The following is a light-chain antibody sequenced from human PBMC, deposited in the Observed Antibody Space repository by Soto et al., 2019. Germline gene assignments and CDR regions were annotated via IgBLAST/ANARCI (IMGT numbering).Light chain of an antibody. CDR3: CSKAGSYTSVV. V-gene: IGLV2-11*01. CDR1: SSDVGDYKY. Sequence: QSVLTQPRSVSGSPGQSLTISCTGSSSDVGDYKYVSWYQQHPGKAPKLIIYDVSRRPSGVPDRFSGSNSGNTASLTISGLQAEDEADYYCCSKAGSYTSVVFGGGTKLTVL. J-gene: IGLJ2*01. CDR2: DVS.